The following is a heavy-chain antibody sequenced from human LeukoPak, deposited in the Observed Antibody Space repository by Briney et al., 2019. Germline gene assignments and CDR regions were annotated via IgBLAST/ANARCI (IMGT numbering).Heavy chain of an antibody. CDR2: IYYSGST. CDR3: ARGDSPAAFDI. Sequence: SETLSLTCTVSGGSISSYYWSWIRQPPGKGLEWIGYIYYSGSTNYNPSLKSRVTISVDTSKNQFSLKLSSVTAADTAVYYCARGDSPAAFDIWGQGTMVTASS. CDR1: GGSISSYY. J-gene: IGHJ3*02. D-gene: IGHD2-21*02. V-gene: IGHV4-59*01.